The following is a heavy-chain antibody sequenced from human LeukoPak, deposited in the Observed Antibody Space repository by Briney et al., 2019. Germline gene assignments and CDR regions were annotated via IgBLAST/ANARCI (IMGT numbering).Heavy chain of an antibody. Sequence: GRSLRLSCAASGFTFSTYSMHWVRQAPGKGLEWVAAISYDGTNIYYADSVKGRFTISRDNSKNTLYLQMNSLRAEDTAVYYCARDRITLVRGVIYYYYGVDVWGQGTTATVSS. CDR2: ISYDGTNI. CDR3: ARDRITLVRGVIYYYYGVDV. D-gene: IGHD3-10*01. V-gene: IGHV3-30-3*01. J-gene: IGHJ6*02. CDR1: GFTFSTYS.